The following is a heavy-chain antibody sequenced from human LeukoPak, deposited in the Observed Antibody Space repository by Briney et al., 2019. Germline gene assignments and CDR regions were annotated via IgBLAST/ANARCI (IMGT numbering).Heavy chain of an antibody. D-gene: IGHD3-3*01. V-gene: IGHV4-39*01. CDR2: IYYSGST. CDR1: GGSISSSSYY. J-gene: IGHJ3*02. CDR3: ARPIYGFWSGYYVTTWAFDI. Sequence: PSETLSLTCTVSGGSISSSSYYWGWIRQPPGKGLVWIGCIYYSGSTYYNPFLKSRVTISVDTSKNQFSLKLSSVTAADTAVYYCARPIYGFWSGYYVTTWAFDIWGQGTMVTVSS.